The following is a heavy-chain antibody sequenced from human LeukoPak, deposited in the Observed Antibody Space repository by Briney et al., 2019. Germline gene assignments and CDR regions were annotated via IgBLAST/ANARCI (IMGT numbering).Heavy chain of an antibody. J-gene: IGHJ4*02. CDR1: GFTFSYYT. CDR2: IYSGGST. V-gene: IGHV3-53*01. D-gene: IGHD1-26*01. CDR3: ARGVGSGSRLRAGDY. Sequence: PGGSLRLSCAASGFTFSYYTMNWVRQSPAKGLEWVSVIYSGGSTYYADSVKGRFTISRGNSKNTLYLQMNSLRAEDTAVYYCARGVGSGSRLRAGDYWGQGTLVTVSS.